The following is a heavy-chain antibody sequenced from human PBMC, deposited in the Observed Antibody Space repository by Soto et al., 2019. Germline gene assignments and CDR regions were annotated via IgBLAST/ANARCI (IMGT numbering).Heavy chain of an antibody. CDR2: IWYDGSNK. CDR3: SRGTPLYFWSGYPTAYFAY. V-gene: IGHV3-33*01. Sequence: GGSLRLSCAASGLTFSSYGMHWVRQAPGKGQEWVAVIWYDGSNKYYADSVKGRFTISRDNSKNTLYLQMNSLRAEDTAVFLCSRGTPLYFWSGYPTAYFAYWGQGTLVTVSS. D-gene: IGHD3-3*01. CDR1: GLTFSSYG. J-gene: IGHJ4*02.